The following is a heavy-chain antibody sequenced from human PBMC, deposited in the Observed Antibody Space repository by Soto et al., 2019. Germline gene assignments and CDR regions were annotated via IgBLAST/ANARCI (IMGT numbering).Heavy chain of an antibody. CDR3: ARDTQRGYSGYFDS. CDR1: GGSLSSGGYY. Sequence: QVQLQESGPGLVKPSQTLSLSCTVSGGSLSSGGYYWSWIRQHPGKGLEWIGFIYYSGSTYYNPSVKSRVTISADTSKNQFSLKLSSVTAADTAVYYCARDTQRGYSGYFDSWGQGTLVTVSS. V-gene: IGHV4-31*03. D-gene: IGHD5-12*01. CDR2: IYYSGST. J-gene: IGHJ4*02.